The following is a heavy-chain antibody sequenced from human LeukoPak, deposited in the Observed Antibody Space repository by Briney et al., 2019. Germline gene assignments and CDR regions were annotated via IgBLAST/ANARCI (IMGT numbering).Heavy chain of an antibody. CDR2: ISGYDGYT. V-gene: IGHV1-18*01. CDR1: GYTFTNYG. J-gene: IGHJ1*01. D-gene: IGHD4-11*01. CDR3: ARDKAVTTELTQYFHH. Sequence: GASVKVSCKASGYTFTNYGVSWVRQAPGQGLEWMGWISGYDGYTNYAQKFQFRVTMTTDTSTSTAYTELRSLTSDDTAVYYCARDKAVTTELTQYFHHWGQGTLVTVSS.